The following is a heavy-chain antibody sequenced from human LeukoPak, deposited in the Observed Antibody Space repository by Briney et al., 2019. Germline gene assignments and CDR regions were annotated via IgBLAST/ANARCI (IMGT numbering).Heavy chain of an antibody. D-gene: IGHD3-10*01. J-gene: IGHJ5*02. Sequence: ASVKVSCKASGYTFTGYYMHWVRQAPGQGLEWMGWINPNSGSTNYAQKFQGRVTMTRDTSISTAYMELSRLRSDDTAVYYCARGDDGSGIKGFDPWGQGTLVTVSS. CDR1: GYTFTGYY. CDR3: ARGDDGSGIKGFDP. CDR2: INPNSGST. V-gene: IGHV1-2*02.